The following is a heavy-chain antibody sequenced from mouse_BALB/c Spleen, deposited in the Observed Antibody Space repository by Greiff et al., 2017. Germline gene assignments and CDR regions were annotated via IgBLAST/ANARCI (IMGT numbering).Heavy chain of an antibody. CDR2: ISSGGGST. J-gene: IGHJ2*01. V-gene: IGHV5-12-1*01. CDR3: AREGGSSYLYYFDY. Sequence: EVHLVESGGGLVKPGGSLKLSCAASGFAFSSYDMSWVRQTPEKRLEWVAYISSGGGSTYYPDTVKGRFTISRDNAKNTLYLQMSSLKSEDTAMYYCAREGGSSYLYYFDYWGQGTTLTVSS. CDR1: GFAFSSYD. D-gene: IGHD1-1*01.